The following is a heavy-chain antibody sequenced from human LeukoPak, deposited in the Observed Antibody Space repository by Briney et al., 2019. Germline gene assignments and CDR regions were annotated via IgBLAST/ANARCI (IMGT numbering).Heavy chain of an antibody. D-gene: IGHD3-10*01. CDR2: INPNNGGT. CDR3: ARRSETGNYYSWAY. Sequence: ASVKVSCKASGYTFIGYYMHWVRQAPGQELEWMGRINPNNGGTNYAEKFQGRVSMTRDTSISAAYMELSRLRSDDTAVYYCARRSETGNYYSWAYWGQGTLVTVSS. CDR1: GYTFIGYY. V-gene: IGHV1-2*06. J-gene: IGHJ4*02.